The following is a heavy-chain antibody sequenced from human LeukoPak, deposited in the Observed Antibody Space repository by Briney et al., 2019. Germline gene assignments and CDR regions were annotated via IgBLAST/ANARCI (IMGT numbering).Heavy chain of an antibody. V-gene: IGHV3-48*03. Sequence: GGSRRLSCAASGFTLSTYEMTWVRQAPGKGLEWISFITSSGSPTFYADSVRGRFTIFRDTAKNSLFLQMNNLRGEDTAVYYCARDISSSTRAFDIWGQGTMVTVS. D-gene: IGHD2-15*01. J-gene: IGHJ3*02. CDR3: ARDISSSTRAFDI. CDR1: GFTLSTYE. CDR2: ITSSGSPT.